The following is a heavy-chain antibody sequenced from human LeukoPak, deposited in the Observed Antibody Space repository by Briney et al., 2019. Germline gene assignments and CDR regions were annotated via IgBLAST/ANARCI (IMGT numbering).Heavy chain of an antibody. CDR2: INPNSGGT. D-gene: IGHD6-6*01. CDR3: ARDRKRAARPSNNWFDP. CDR1: GYTFTGYY. Sequence: GASVKVSCKASGYTFTGYYMHWVRQAPGQGLEWMGWINPNSGGTNYAQKFQGRVAMTRDTSISTAYMELSRLRSDDTAVYYCARDRKRAARPSNNWFDPWGQGTLVTVSS. J-gene: IGHJ5*02. V-gene: IGHV1-2*02.